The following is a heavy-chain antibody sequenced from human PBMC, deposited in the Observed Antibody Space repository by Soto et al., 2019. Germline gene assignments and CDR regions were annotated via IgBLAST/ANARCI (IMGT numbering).Heavy chain of an antibody. CDR1: GFTFSSYA. J-gene: IGHJ4*02. CDR2: ISGSGGST. D-gene: IGHD1-26*01. V-gene: IGHV3-23*01. CDR3: AKDRGELLPQDRVYYFDY. Sequence: EVQLLESGGGLVQSGVSLRLSCAASGFTFSSYAMTWVRQAPGKGLEWVSAISGSGGSTYYADSVMGRFTISRDNSKNTLYLQMNSLRAEDTAVYYCAKDRGELLPQDRVYYFDYWGQGSLVTVSS.